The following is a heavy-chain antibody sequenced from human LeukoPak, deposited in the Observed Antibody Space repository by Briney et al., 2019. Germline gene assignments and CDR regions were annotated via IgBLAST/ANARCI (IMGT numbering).Heavy chain of an antibody. D-gene: IGHD1-26*01. Sequence: ASVTVSCTASGYTFTGYYMHWVRQASGQGLGWMGWINPNSGGTNYAQKFQGWVTMTRDTSISTAYMELSRLRSDDTAVYYCARVLAGSYGDYWGQGTLVTVSS. V-gene: IGHV1-2*04. CDR1: GYTFTGYY. CDR2: INPNSGGT. CDR3: ARVLAGSYGDY. J-gene: IGHJ4*02.